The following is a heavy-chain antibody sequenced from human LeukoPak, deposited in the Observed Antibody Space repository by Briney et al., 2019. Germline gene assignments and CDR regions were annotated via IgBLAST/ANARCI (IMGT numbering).Heavy chain of an antibody. D-gene: IGHD6-13*01. V-gene: IGHV4-59*08. CDR2: IYYSGST. Sequence: SETLSLTCTVSGGSISSYYWTWLRQPPGTGLEWIGYIYYSGSTNYHPSHKSRVTMSVDTSNNQFSLKLSSVTAADTAVYFCASAPYSSRWEHFDYWGQGALVTVSS. J-gene: IGHJ4*02. CDR3: ASAPYSSRWEHFDY. CDR1: GGSISSYY.